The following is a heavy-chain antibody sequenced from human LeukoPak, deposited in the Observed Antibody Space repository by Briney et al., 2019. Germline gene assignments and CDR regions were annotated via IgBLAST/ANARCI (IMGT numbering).Heavy chain of an antibody. CDR3: ARVSHRIAAGGPHDLDY. D-gene: IGHD6-13*01. CDR1: GYTFTSYG. J-gene: IGHJ4*02. Sequence: ASVKVSCKASGYTFTSYGISWVRQAPGQGLEWMGWISAYNGSTNYAQKVQGRVTMTTDTSASTAYMELRSLRSDDTAVYYCARVSHRIAAGGPHDLDYWGQGTLVTASS. V-gene: IGHV1-18*01. CDR2: ISAYNGST.